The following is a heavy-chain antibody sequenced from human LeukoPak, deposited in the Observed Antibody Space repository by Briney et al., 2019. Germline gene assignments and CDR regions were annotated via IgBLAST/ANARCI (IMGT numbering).Heavy chain of an antibody. CDR1: GYTFTGYY. V-gene: IGHV1-2*02. Sequence: ASVKVSCKASGYTFTGYYMHWVRQAPGQGLEWMGWINPNSGGTIYAQKFQGRVTMTRDTSITTAYMELSSLRSDDTAVYYCARIYYYDRSGPIRGGFDPWGQGTLVTVSS. CDR3: ARIYYYDRSGPIRGGFDP. D-gene: IGHD3-22*01. CDR2: INPNSGGT. J-gene: IGHJ5*02.